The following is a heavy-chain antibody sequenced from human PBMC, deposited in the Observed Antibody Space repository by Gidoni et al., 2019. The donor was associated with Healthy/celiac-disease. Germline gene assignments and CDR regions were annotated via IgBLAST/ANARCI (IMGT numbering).Heavy chain of an antibody. D-gene: IGHD6-19*01. CDR1: GFTFSSYD. J-gene: IGHJ4*02. V-gene: IGHV3-13*01. Sequence: EVQLVESVGGLLQPGGSLRLSCAPSGFTFSSYDMHWVRQATGKGLAWVSAIGTAGETYYPGSVKGRFTISRENAKNSLYLQMNSRRAGDTAVYYCARAGYSSGWYDYWGQGTLVTVSS. CDR2: IGTAGET. CDR3: ARAGYSSGWYDY.